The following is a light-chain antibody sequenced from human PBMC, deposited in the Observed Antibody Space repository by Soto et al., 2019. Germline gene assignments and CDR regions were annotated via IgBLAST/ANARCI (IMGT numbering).Light chain of an antibody. V-gene: IGKV1-39*01. CDR3: QQSYSTPPT. Sequence: FQMPQSPSSLSASVGDRVTITCRASQSISSYLNWYQQKPGKAPKLLIYAASSLQSGVPSRFSGSGSGTDFTLTISSLQPEDFATYYCQQSYSTPPTFGQGTKVDIK. CDR2: AAS. J-gene: IGKJ1*01. CDR1: QSISSY.